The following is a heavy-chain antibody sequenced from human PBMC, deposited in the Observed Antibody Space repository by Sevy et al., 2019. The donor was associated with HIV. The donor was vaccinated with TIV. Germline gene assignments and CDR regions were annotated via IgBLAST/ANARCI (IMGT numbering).Heavy chain of an antibody. J-gene: IGHJ6*03. CDR2: IRYDGSNK. V-gene: IGHV3-30*02. D-gene: IGHD1-7*01. Sequence: GGSLRLSCAASGFTFSSYGMHWVRQAPGKGLEWVAFIRYDGSNKYYADSVKGRFTISRDNSKNTLYLQMNSLRAEDTAVYYCAKVPAAGTTLYYYYYMDVWGKGTTVTVSS. CDR1: GFTFSSYG. CDR3: AKVPAAGTTLYYYYYMDV.